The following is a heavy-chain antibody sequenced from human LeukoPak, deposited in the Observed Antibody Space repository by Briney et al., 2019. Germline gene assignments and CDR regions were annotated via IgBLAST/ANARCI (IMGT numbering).Heavy chain of an antibody. V-gene: IGHV5-51*01. CDR1: GYSFTSYW. D-gene: IGHD5-18*01. CDR2: VYPGDSDT. CDR3: ARLVGTAMSQWVFDY. Sequence: GESLKISCKGSGYSFTSYWIGWVRQMPGKGLEWMGIVYPGDSDTRYSPSFQGQVTISADKSISTAYLQWSSLKASDTAMYYCARLVGTAMSQWVFDYWGQGTLVTVSS. J-gene: IGHJ4*02.